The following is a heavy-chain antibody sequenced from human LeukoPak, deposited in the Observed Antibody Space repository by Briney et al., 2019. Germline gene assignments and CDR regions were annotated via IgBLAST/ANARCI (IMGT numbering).Heavy chain of an antibody. CDR2: IYYSGGT. Sequence: SETLSLTCTVSGGSISSSSYYWGWIRQPPGKGLEWIGTIYYSGGTYYNPSLKSRVTISVDTSKNQFSLKLSSVTAADTAVYYCASRGGSSWYQNDYWGQGTLVTVSS. CDR3: ASRGGSSWYQNDY. V-gene: IGHV4-39*07. CDR1: GGSISSSSYY. D-gene: IGHD6-13*01. J-gene: IGHJ4*02.